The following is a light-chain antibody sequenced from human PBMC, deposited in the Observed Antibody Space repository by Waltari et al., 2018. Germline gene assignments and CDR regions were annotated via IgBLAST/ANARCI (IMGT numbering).Light chain of an antibody. V-gene: IGLV3-25*03. CDR2: KDR. J-gene: IGLJ2*01. Sequence: SYELTQPPSVSVSPGQTARITCSGDALPKQYVYWYHQKSGQAPRLVMYKDRERPSGIPERFSGSSSGTTVTLTSSGVQAEDEADYYCQSGDNSGTNRVLFGGGTKLTVL. CDR1: ALPKQY. CDR3: QSGDNSGTNRVL.